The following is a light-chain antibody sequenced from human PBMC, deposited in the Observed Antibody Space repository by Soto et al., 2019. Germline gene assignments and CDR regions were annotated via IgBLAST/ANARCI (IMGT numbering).Light chain of an antibody. Sequence: QSALTQPASVSGSPGQSITISFTGTNSDVGNYNFVSWYQQYPGQAPRPMIYEVYKRPSGVSNRFSGSKSGNTASLAISGLQAEDEADYYCCSYAGRSTWIFGGGTKVTVL. J-gene: IGLJ2*01. CDR1: NSDVGNYNF. CDR3: CSYAGRSTWI. V-gene: IGLV2-23*02. CDR2: EVY.